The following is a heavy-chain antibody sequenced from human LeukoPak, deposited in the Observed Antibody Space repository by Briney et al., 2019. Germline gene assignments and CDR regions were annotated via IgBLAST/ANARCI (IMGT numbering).Heavy chain of an antibody. V-gene: IGHV3-23*01. D-gene: IGHD3-10*01. CDR3: AKECDYSPGHKFDL. CDR1: GFTFNNYL. CDR2: LFTGGGRT. Sequence: GGSLRLSCAASGFTFNNYLMSWVRQAPGKGLEWVSVLFTGGGRTLYADSVKGRFAISGDTSRTTLYLQMNGLRAEDTAVYYCAKECDYSPGHKFDLWGQGTLVTVSS. J-gene: IGHJ4*02.